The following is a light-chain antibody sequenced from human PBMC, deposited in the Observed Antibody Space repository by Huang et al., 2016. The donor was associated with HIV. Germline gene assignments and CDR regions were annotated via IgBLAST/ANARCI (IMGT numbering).Light chain of an antibody. J-gene: IGKJ1*01. CDR3: MQTLRAAT. Sequence: IMMTQAPLSLSVSPGQPASISCNSSQSLLHTAGKPYLYWYFQKPGQFPQLLIYEVSNRCSGVSGRFSGSGSGTDFTLKISRVEAGDVGLYYCMQTLRAATFGQGTKVEIK. V-gene: IGKV2D-29*02. CDR2: EVS. CDR1: QSLLHTAGKPY.